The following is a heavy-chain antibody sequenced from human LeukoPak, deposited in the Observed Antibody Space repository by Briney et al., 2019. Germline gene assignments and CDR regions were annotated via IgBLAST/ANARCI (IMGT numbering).Heavy chain of an antibody. CDR2: IYPSDSDT. V-gene: IGHV5-51*01. CDR3: ARGPFTSGWSVDS. CDR1: GYIFTSYY. Sequence: GESLKISCKASGYIFTSYYIGWVRQMPGKGLEWMGIIYPSDSDTRYSPSFQGQVIISADTSINTAYLQWSSLRASDTGMYYCARGPFTSGWSVDSWGQGTLVTGSS. J-gene: IGHJ4*02. D-gene: IGHD6-19*01.